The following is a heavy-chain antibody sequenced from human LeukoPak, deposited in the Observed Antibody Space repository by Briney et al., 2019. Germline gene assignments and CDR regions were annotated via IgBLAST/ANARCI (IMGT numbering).Heavy chain of an antibody. V-gene: IGHV4-39*01. Sequence: KTSETLSLTCTVSGGSIISSSYYWGWIRQPPRRGLEWIGNIYYSGNPYYNPSLKSRVTISVDTSKNQFSLKLSSVTAADTAVYYCARHENGDNYFDNWGQGTLVSVSA. D-gene: IGHD3-10*01. CDR1: GGSIISSSYY. CDR3: ARHENGDNYFDN. J-gene: IGHJ4*02. CDR2: IYYSGNP.